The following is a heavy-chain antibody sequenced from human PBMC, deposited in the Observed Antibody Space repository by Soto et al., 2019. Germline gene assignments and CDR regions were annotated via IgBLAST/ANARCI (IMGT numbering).Heavy chain of an antibody. V-gene: IGHV1-18*01. CDR3: ARDRYCSSTSCYLYYYMDF. D-gene: IGHD2-2*01. CDR1: GYTFTSYG. CDR2: ISAYNGNT. Sequence: ASVKVSCKASGYTFTSYGISWVRQAPGQGLEWMGWISAYNGNTNYAQKLQGRVTMTTDTSTSTAYMELRSLRSDDTAVYYCARDRYCSSTSCYLYYYMDFWGKGTTVTVS. J-gene: IGHJ6*03.